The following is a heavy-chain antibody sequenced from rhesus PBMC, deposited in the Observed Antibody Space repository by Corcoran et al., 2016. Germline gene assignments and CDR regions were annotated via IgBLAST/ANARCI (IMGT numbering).Heavy chain of an antibody. D-gene: IGHD3-22*01. Sequence: EVRLVESGGGLVQPGGSLRLSCAASGFMFSDSYMSWVRQAPGKGPEWVGFIRNKVKGGTTEYAASVEGRFTISRDDSKSIASLQMNSLKTEDTAVYYCVRHVWGSDYFDYWGQGVLVTVSS. CDR2: IRNKVKGGTT. J-gene: IGHJ4*01. CDR3: VRHVWGSDYFDY. V-gene: IGHV3-116*02. CDR1: GFMFSDSY.